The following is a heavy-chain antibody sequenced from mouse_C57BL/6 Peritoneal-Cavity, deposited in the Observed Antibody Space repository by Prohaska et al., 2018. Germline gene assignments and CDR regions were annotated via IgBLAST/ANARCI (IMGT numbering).Heavy chain of an antibody. D-gene: IGHD4-1*01. CDR1: GFTFSDYY. CDR2: INYDGSST. Sequence: EVKLVESEGGLVQPGSSMKLSCTASGFTFSDYYMAWVRQVPEKGLEWVANINYDGSSTYYLDSLKSRFIISRDNAKNILYLQMSSLKSADTATYYCARGGELGRYFDVWGTGTTVTVSS. V-gene: IGHV5-16*01. CDR3: ARGGELGRYFDV. J-gene: IGHJ1*03.